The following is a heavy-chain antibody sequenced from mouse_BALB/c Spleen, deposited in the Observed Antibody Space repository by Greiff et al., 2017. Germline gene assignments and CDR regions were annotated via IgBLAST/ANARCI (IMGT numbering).Heavy chain of an antibody. V-gene: IGHV1S29*02. CDR3: AREGYSPFDY. CDR1: GYTFTDYN. J-gene: IGHJ2*01. CDR2: IYPYNGGT. Sequence: VQLQQSGPELVKPGASVKISCKASGYTFTDYNMHWVKQSHGKSLEWIGYIYPYNGGTGYNQKFKSKATLTVDNSSSTAYMELRSLTSEDSAVYYCAREGYSPFDYWGQGTTLTVSS.